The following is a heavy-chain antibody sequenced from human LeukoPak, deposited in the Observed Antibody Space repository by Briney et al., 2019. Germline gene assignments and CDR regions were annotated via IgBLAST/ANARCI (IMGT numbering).Heavy chain of an antibody. CDR2: ISLTGLT. D-gene: IGHD2-8*01. Sequence: SGTLSLTCGVSGGSISNTNWWSWFRQPPGQGLEWIGEISLTGLTHYNPSLESRVTVSLDKSKNQLSLNLTSVNAADTAVYYCSRENGAFSPFGYWGQGTLVTVLS. J-gene: IGHJ4*02. CDR1: GGSISNTNW. V-gene: IGHV4-4*02. CDR3: SRENGAFSPFGY.